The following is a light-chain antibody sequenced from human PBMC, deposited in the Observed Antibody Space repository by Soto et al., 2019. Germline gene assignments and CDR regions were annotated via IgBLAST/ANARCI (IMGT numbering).Light chain of an antibody. CDR2: GNS. V-gene: IGLV1-40*01. CDR3: QSYDSGLSGSV. Sequence: QSVLTQPPSVSGAPGQRVTISCTGSSSNIGAGYDVNWYQQHPGTAPKVLIYGNSNRPSGVPDRFSGSKSGTSASLAITGLQAEHEADYYCQSYDSGLSGSVFGGGTKLTVL. CDR1: SSNIGAGYD. J-gene: IGLJ2*01.